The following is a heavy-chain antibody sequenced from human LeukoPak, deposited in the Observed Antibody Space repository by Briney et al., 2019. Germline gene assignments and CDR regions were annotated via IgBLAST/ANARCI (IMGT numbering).Heavy chain of an antibody. D-gene: IGHD3-10*01. V-gene: IGHV3-48*02. Sequence: GGSLRLSCAASGFTFSSYTMHWVRQAPGKGLEWISSVSGGCSTIYYADSVKGRFTISRDNARNSLCLQMNSLRDEDTAVYYCARRDYGSGSFFGIDYWGQGTLVTPSA. CDR3: ARRDYGSGSFFGIDY. J-gene: IGHJ4*02. CDR2: VSGGCSTI. CDR1: GFTFSSYT.